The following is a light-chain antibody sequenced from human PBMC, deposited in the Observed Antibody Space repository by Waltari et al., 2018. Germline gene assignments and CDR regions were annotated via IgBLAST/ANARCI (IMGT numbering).Light chain of an antibody. CDR1: SSDVGGYHY. Sequence: QSALTQPASVSGSPGQSITISCTGTSSDVGGYHYVSWYQQHPGKAPKLMIYDVSNRPSGVSNRFSGSKSGNTASLTISGIQAEDEADYYCSSYTSSSTPVVFGGGTKLTVL. V-gene: IGLV2-14*03. CDR2: DVS. CDR3: SSYTSSSTPVV. J-gene: IGLJ2*01.